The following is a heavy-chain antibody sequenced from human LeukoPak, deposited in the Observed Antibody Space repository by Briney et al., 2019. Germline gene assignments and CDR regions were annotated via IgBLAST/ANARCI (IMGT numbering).Heavy chain of an antibody. D-gene: IGHD2/OR15-2a*01. CDR1: GYTFTSYD. J-gene: IGHJ6*02. CDR3: ARRPLPGYFFRGYYGMDV. Sequence: ASVKVSCKASGYTFTSYDINWVRQATEQGLEWMGWMNPNSGNTGYAQKFQGRVTMTRNTSISTAYMELSSLRSEDTAVYHCARRPLPGYFFRGYYGMDVWGQGTTVTVSS. CDR2: MNPNSGNT. V-gene: IGHV1-8*01.